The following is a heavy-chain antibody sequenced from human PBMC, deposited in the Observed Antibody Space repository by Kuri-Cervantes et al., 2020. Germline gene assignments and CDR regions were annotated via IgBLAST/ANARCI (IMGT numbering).Heavy chain of an antibody. J-gene: IGHJ6*03. V-gene: IGHV4-34*01. CDR2: INHSGST. Sequence: GSLRLSCAVYGGSFRGYYWNWIRQPPGKGLEWIGEINHSGSTNYNPSLKSRVTISVDTSKNQFSLKLSSVTAADTAVYYCARVVDYCTTGYCYYMDVWAKGTTVTVSS. CDR1: GGSFRGYY. D-gene: IGHD3-16*01. CDR3: ARVVDYCTTGYCYYMDV.